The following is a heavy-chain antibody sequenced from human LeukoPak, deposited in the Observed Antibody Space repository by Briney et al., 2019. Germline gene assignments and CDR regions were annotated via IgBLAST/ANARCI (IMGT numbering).Heavy chain of an antibody. D-gene: IGHD2-2*01. J-gene: IGHJ4*02. Sequence: ASVKVSCKASGYTFTSYGISWVRQAPGQGLEWMGWISAYNGNTNYAQKLQGRVTMTRDTSISTAYMELSRLRSDDTAVYYCARVGCSSTSCYAGFDYWGQGTLVTVSS. CDR3: ARVGCSSTSCYAGFDY. V-gene: IGHV1-18*01. CDR2: ISAYNGNT. CDR1: GYTFTSYG.